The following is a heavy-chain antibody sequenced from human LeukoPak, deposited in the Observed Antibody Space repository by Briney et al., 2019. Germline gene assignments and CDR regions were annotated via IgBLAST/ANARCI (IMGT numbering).Heavy chain of an antibody. CDR3: ARRRGLLWFGELSYMDV. V-gene: IGHV4-61*02. CDR1: GGSISSGSYY. J-gene: IGHJ6*03. D-gene: IGHD3-10*01. Sequence: SQTLSLTCTVSGGSISSGSYYWSWIRQPAGKGLEWIGRIYTSGSTNYNPSLKSRVTVSVDTSKNQFSLKLSSVTAADTAVYYCARRRGLLWFGELSYMDVWGKGTTVTISS. CDR2: IYTSGST.